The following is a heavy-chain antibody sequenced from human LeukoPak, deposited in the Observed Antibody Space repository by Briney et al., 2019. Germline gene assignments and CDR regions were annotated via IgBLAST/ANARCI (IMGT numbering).Heavy chain of an antibody. J-gene: IGHJ4*02. V-gene: IGHV3-48*03. Sequence: PGGSLRLSCAASGFTFFSHSMNWVRQAPGKGLEWVSYISGSGTTMYYADSVKGRFTISRDNAKNSVSLQMNSLRADDTAVYYCARDRFDYALDYWGQGALVTVSS. CDR3: ARDRFDYALDY. D-gene: IGHD4-17*01. CDR1: GFTFFSHS. CDR2: ISGSGTTM.